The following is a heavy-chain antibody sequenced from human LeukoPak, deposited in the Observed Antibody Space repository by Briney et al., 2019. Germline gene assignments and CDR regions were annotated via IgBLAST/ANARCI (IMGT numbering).Heavy chain of an antibody. CDR1: GITLSSYW. D-gene: IGHD1-26*01. V-gene: IGHV3-74*01. J-gene: IGHJ4*02. CDR3: ARGLSGNYKFDY. CDR2: ISSDGSRT. Sequence: GGSLRLSCAASGITLSSYWMHWVRQAPGKGLVWVSRISSDGSRTSYADSVKGRFTISRDNAKNTLYLQMNSLRAEDTAVYYCARGLSGNYKFDYWGQGTLVTVSS.